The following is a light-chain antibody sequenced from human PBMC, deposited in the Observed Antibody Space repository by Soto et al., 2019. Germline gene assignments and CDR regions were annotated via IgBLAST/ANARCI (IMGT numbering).Light chain of an antibody. V-gene: IGKV1-6*02. CDR3: LQDHDDSWT. J-gene: IGKJ1*01. CDR2: AAS. CDR1: QSVFSY. Sequence: IQMTQSPSSLSASFGDRVTITCRASQSVFSYLHWYQQKPGRAPNLLIYAASNLQSGVPSRFRGSRSGTEFTLTVSSLQPEDFATYYCLQDHDDSWTFGQGTKVDIK.